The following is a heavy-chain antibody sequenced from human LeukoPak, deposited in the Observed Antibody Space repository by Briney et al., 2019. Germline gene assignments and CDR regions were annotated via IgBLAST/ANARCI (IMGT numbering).Heavy chain of an antibody. J-gene: IGHJ4*02. D-gene: IGHD1-26*01. CDR2: INHSGST. CDR1: GGSFSGYY. Sequence: ASETLSLTCAVYGGSFSGYYWSWIRQPPGKGLEWIGEINHSGSTNYNPSLKSRVTISVDTSKNQFSLKLSSVTAADTAGYYCASGQVGGPFGYWGQGTLVTVSS. CDR3: ASGQVGGPFGY. V-gene: IGHV4-34*01.